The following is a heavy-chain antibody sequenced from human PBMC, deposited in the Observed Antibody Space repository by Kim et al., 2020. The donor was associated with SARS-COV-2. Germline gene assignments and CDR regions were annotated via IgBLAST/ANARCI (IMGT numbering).Heavy chain of an antibody. Sequence: GGSLRLSCAASGFTFSSYAMHWVRQAPGKGLEWVAVISYDGSNKYYAGSVKGRFTISRDNSKNTLYLQMNSLRAEDTAVYYCARDGRTGYSSSGYWGQGTLVTVSS. J-gene: IGHJ4*02. V-gene: IGHV3-30*04. CDR2: ISYDGSNK. D-gene: IGHD6-13*01. CDR3: ARDGRTGYSSSGY. CDR1: GFTFSSYA.